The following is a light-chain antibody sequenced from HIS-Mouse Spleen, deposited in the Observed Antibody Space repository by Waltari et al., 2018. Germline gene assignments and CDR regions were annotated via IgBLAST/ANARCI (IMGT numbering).Light chain of an antibody. Sequence: DVVMTQSPLSLPVTLGQPASISCRSSQSLVHSDGNTYVNWFQQRPGQSPRRLIYKVSNRDAGVPDRFSGSASGTDFTLKISRVEAEDVGVYYCMQGTHWYTFGQGTKLEIK. V-gene: IGKV2-30*02. CDR1: QSLVHSDGNTY. CDR2: KVS. J-gene: IGKJ2*01. CDR3: MQGTHWYT.